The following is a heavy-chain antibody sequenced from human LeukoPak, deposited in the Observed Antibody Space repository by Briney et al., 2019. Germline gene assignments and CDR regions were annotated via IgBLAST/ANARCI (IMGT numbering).Heavy chain of an antibody. J-gene: IGHJ4*02. Sequence: SETLSLTCTVSGGSLNSYYWSWIRQSPERGLEWIGYIYHTGSTNYNPSFKSRVTISIDMSKTRLSLQFPSVAAADTAVYCCARATALAGRGGYFESWGQGTLVTVSS. D-gene: IGHD6-19*01. CDR3: ARATALAGRGGYFES. CDR1: GGSLNSYY. V-gene: IGHV4-59*13. CDR2: IYHTGST.